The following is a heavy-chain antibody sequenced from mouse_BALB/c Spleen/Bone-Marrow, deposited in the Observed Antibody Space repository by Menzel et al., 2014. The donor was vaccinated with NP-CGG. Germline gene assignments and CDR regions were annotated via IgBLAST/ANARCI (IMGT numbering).Heavy chain of an antibody. J-gene: IGHJ3*01. CDR2: IYPGDGDI. CDR1: GYAFSSYW. D-gene: IGHD2-4*01. CDR3: ARGDFDFEAWFTY. V-gene: IGHV1-80*01. Sequence: XQQSGAELVRPGSSVKISCKASGYAFSSYWMNWVQQRPGQGLEWIGQIYPGDGDINYNGKFKGKATLTADKSSGTAYMQFSSLTSEDSAVYFCARGDFDFEAWFTYWGQGTLVTVSA.